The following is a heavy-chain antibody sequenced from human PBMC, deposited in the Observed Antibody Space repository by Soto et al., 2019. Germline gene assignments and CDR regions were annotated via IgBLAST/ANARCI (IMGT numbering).Heavy chain of an antibody. D-gene: IGHD3-3*01. J-gene: IGHJ6*02. CDR2: IKQDGSQN. V-gene: IGHV3-7*01. Sequence: GGSLRLSCAASGFTFSNYWMSWVRQAPGKGLEWVANIKQDGSQNYYVDSVKGRFTTSRDNTKNSFYLQMNSLRAEDTAVYFCASVNLRFSYGIDVWGQGTTVTVSS. CDR1: GFTFSNYW. CDR3: ASVNLRFSYGIDV.